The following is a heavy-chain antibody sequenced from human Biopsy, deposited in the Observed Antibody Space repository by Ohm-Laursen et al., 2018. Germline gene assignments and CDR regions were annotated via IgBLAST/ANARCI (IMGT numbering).Heavy chain of an antibody. Sequence: GSLRLSCAASGFTFNNYWMHWVRQAPGKGLVWVSRSNTDGSHTNYADSVKGRFTTSTDSAKNTLYLYMSSLTVEDTAVHFCARDASQGFDSWGQGTLVTVSS. CDR1: GFTFNNYW. J-gene: IGHJ5*01. CDR2: SNTDGSHT. CDR3: ARDASQGFDS. V-gene: IGHV3-74*01.